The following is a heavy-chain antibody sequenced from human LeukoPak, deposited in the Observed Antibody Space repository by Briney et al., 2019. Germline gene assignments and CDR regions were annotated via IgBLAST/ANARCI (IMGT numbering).Heavy chain of an antibody. J-gene: IGHJ5*02. V-gene: IGHV1-8*01. Sequence: ASVKVSCKASGYTFTSYDINWVRQATGQGLEWMGWMNPNSGNTGYAQKFQGRVTMTRNTSISTAYMELSSLRSEDTAMYYCARSPRAHCSSTSCYIGPWFDPWGQGTLVTVSS. CDR1: GYTFTSYD. D-gene: IGHD2-2*02. CDR3: ARSPRAHCSSTSCYIGPWFDP. CDR2: MNPNSGNT.